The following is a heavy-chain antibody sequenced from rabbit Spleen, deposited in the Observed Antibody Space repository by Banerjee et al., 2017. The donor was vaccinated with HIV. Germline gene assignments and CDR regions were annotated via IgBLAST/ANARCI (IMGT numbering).Heavy chain of an antibody. CDR1: GLDFSSSYW. CDR2: IDTNDGDT. CDR3: ARNYVNAFDP. J-gene: IGHJ2*01. D-gene: IGHD1-1*01. V-gene: IGHV1S40*01. Sequence: QSLEESGGDLVKPGASLTLTCKASGLDFSSSYWICWVRQAPGKGLEWIACIDTNDGDTDYANWPKGRFTISKTSSTTVTLQMTSLTAADTATYFCARNYVNAFDPWGQGTLVTVS.